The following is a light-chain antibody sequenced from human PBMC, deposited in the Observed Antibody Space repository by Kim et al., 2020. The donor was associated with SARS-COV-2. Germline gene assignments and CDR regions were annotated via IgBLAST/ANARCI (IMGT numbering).Light chain of an antibody. Sequence: QSITLSCTGTSSDVGDYDYVSWYQQHPGKAPKLIISDVSNRPSGVSSRFSGSKSGNTASLTISGLQDEDEADYYCCSYARGSAYVFGTGTKVTVL. CDR1: SSDVGDYDY. J-gene: IGLJ1*01. CDR3: CSYARGSAYV. V-gene: IGLV2-14*03. CDR2: DVS.